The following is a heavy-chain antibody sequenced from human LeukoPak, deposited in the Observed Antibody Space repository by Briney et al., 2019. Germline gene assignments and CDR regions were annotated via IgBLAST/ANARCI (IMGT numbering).Heavy chain of an antibody. CDR1: GSTFSTYD. CDR2: IGGSGGAI. V-gene: IGHV3-23*01. J-gene: IGHJ3*02. D-gene: IGHD5-12*01. CDR3: AKWMSRVQAFDI. Sequence: PGGSLRLSCAASGSTFSTYDMSWVRQAPGKGLEWVACIGGSGGAIYYRDSVKGRFTISRDNSKSTLYLQMNSLRADDTAVYFCAKWMSRVQAFDIWGQGTMVTVSS.